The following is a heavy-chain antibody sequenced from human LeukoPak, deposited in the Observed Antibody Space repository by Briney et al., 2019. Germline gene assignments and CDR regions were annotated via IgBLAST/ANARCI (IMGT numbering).Heavy chain of an antibody. J-gene: IGHJ4*02. CDR1: GYTFTSYG. Sequence: ASVKVSCKASGYTFTSYGISWVRQAPGQGLEWMGWISAYNGNTNYAQKLQGRVTMTTDTSTSTAYMELRSLRSDDTAVYYCARGPNDFWSGYYTRWGQGTLVTVSS. V-gene: IGHV1-18*01. CDR2: ISAYNGNT. CDR3: ARGPNDFWSGYYTR. D-gene: IGHD3-3*01.